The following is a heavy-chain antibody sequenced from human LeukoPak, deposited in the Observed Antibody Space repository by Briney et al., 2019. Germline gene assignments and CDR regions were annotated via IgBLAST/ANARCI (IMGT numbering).Heavy chain of an antibody. CDR3: ARDGVVVVAATPNWFDP. D-gene: IGHD2-15*01. V-gene: IGHV1-2*02. Sequence: ASVKVSCKASGYTCTGYYMHWVRRAPGQGLKWMGWINPNSGGTNYAQKSQGRVTMTRDTSISTAYMELSRLRSDDTAVYYCARDGVVVVAATPNWFDPWGQGTLVTVSS. J-gene: IGHJ5*02. CDR1: GYTCTGYY. CDR2: INPNSGGT.